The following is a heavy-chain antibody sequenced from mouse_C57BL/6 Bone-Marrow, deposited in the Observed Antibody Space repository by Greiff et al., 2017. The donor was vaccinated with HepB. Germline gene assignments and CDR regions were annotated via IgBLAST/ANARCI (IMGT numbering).Heavy chain of an antibody. CDR2: ISYDGSN. CDR1: GYSITSGYY. V-gene: IGHV3-6*01. Sequence: VQLKQSGPGLVKPSQSLSLTCSVTGYSITSGYYWNWIRQFPGNKLEWMGYISYDGSNNYNPSLKNRISITRDTSKNQFFLKLNSVTTEDTATYYCARGRVYYFYFDYWGQGTTLTVSS. J-gene: IGHJ2*01. D-gene: IGHD1-1*01. CDR3: ARGRVYYFYFDY.